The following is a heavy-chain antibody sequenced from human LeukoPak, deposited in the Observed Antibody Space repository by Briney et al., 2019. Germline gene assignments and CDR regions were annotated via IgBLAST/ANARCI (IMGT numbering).Heavy chain of an antibody. J-gene: IGHJ4*02. CDR2: INTDGSST. D-gene: IGHD6-13*01. V-gene: IGHV3-74*01. CDR1: GVTFSSYW. CDR3: ARVSSSSWWALDY. Sequence: PGGSLRLSCAASGVTFSSYWMHWVRQAPGKGLVWVSRINTDGSSTSYADSVKGRFTISRDNAKNTLYLQMNSLRAEDTAVYYCARVSSSSWWALDYWGQGTLVTVSS.